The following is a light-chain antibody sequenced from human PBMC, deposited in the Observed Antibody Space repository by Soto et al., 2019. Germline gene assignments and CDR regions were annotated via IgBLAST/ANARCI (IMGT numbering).Light chain of an antibody. V-gene: IGKV1-9*01. CDR2: AAS. J-gene: IGKJ4*01. CDR3: QQLNSYPPL. Sequence: DIQLTQSPSFLSASGGDRVTITGRAIQGISRYLTWYQQKPGKAPKLLIYAASTLQSGVPSRFSVSGSGTELTLTISRVQPEDFATYYFQQLNSYPPLFGGGTTVEIK. CDR1: QGISRY.